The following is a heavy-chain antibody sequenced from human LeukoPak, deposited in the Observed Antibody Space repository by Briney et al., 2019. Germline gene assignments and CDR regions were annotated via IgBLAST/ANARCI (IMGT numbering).Heavy chain of an antibody. Sequence: GRSLRLSCAASGFTFSSYAMHWVRQAPGQRLEWMGWINAGNGNTKYSQKFQGRVTITRDTSASTAYMELSSLRSEDTAVYYCARGPRDYRQYNWFDPWGQGTLVTVSS. CDR3: ARGPRDYRQYNWFDP. CDR2: INAGNGNT. CDR1: GFTFSSYA. D-gene: IGHD4-17*01. J-gene: IGHJ5*02. V-gene: IGHV1-3*01.